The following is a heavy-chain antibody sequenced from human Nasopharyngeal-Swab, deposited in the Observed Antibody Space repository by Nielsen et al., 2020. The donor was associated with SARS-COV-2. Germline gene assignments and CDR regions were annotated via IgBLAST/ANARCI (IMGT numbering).Heavy chain of an antibody. Sequence: GESLKISWAASGFTFSSYAMHWVRQAPGKGLEWVAVISYDGSNKYYADSVKGRFTISRDNSKNTLYLQMNSLRAEDTAVYYCARSWGGGYSFSLDYWGQGTLVTVS. D-gene: IGHD2-15*01. V-gene: IGHV3-30-3*01. CDR3: ARSWGGGYSFSLDY. CDR1: GFTFSSYA. J-gene: IGHJ4*02. CDR2: ISYDGSNK.